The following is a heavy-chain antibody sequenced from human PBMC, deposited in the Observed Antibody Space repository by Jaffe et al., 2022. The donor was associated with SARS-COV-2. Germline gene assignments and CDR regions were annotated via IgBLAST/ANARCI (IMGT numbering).Heavy chain of an antibody. CDR1: GGTFSSYT. CDR3: ARDRGGRYCSGGSCYYYYYGMDV. V-gene: IGHV1-69*08. Sequence: QVQLVQSGAEVKKPGSSVKVSCKASGGTFSSYTISWVRQAPGQGLEWMGRIIPILGIANYAQKFQGRVTITADKSTSTAYMELSSLRSEDTAVYYCARDRGGRYCSGGSCYYYYYGMDVWGQGTTVTVSS. CDR2: IIPILGIA. D-gene: IGHD2-15*01. J-gene: IGHJ6*02.